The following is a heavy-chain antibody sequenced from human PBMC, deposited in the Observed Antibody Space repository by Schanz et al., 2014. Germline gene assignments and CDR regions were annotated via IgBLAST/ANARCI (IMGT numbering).Heavy chain of an antibody. CDR3: ASPSGYSDYGTYFDV. CDR1: GFTFSTYA. Sequence: EVQLLDSGGGLVQPGGSLRLSCAASGFTFSTYAMSWVRQAPGKGLEWVSAISSSGGSTYYADSVKGRFTISRDNSRNTLYLQMNSLRPEDTAVYYCASPSGYSDYGTYFDVWGQGTLVTVSS. D-gene: IGHD5-12*01. CDR2: ISSSGGST. V-gene: IGHV3-23*01. J-gene: IGHJ4*02.